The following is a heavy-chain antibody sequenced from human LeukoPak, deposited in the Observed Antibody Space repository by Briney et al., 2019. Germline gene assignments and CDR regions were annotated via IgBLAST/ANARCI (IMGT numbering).Heavy chain of an antibody. CDR1: GYTFTSFG. CDR3: ARDRVVVVPASIYNYYMDV. Sequence: ASVKVSCKASGYTFTSFGISWVRQAPGQGLEWMEWISAYNGNTKYVQKLQGRVTMTTDISTSTASVELTSLRPDDTAVYYCARDRVVVVPASIYNYYMDVWGKGTTVTVSS. D-gene: IGHD2-2*01. J-gene: IGHJ6*03. V-gene: IGHV1-18*01. CDR2: ISAYNGNT.